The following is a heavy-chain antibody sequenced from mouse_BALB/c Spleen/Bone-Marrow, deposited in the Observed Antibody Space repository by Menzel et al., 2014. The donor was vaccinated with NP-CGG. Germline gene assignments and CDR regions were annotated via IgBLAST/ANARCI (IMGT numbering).Heavy chain of an antibody. CDR2: INPDSSTI. J-gene: IGHJ4*01. D-gene: IGHD1-1*01. CDR1: GFDFSRYW. V-gene: IGHV4-1*02. Sequence: EVQLQQSGGGLVQPGGSLKLSCAASGFDFSRYWMSWVRQAPGKGLEWIGEINPDSSTINYTPSLKDKFIISRDNAKNTLYLQMSKVRSEDTALYYCARLGYYGTMVYWGQGTSVTVSS. CDR3: ARLGYYGTMVY.